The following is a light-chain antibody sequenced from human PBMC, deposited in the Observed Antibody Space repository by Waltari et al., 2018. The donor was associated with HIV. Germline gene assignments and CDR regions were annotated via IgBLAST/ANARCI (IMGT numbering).Light chain of an antibody. CDR1: QSVSSW. Sequence: DIQMTQSPSTLSASVGDRVTITCRASQSVSSWLAWFQQKPGKAPKLLIYKASTVESGVPSRFSASGSGTEFTLTINNLQPDDFATYYCQHFSAYSPWTFGQGTKVEV. CDR3: QHFSAYSPWT. V-gene: IGKV1-5*03. CDR2: KAS. J-gene: IGKJ1*01.